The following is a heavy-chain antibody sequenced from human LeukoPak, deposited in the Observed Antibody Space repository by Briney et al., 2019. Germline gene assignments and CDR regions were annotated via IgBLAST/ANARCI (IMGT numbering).Heavy chain of an antibody. V-gene: IGHV4-39*01. D-gene: IGHD3-10*01. Sequence: KPSETLSLTCPVSGGSISSSSYYWGWIRQPPGKGPEWVGSIYYSGSTYYNPSLKSRVTISVDTSKNQFSLKLSSVTAADTAVYYCARHSRGEGTPSDYWGQGTLVTVSS. J-gene: IGHJ4*02. CDR2: IYYSGST. CDR1: GGSISSSSYY. CDR3: ARHSRGEGTPSDY.